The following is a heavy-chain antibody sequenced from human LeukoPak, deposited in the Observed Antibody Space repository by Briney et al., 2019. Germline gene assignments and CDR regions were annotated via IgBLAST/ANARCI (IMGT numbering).Heavy chain of an antibody. Sequence: PSETLSLTCTVSGGSISSSIYYWGWIRQPPGKGLEWIGSMSYSGSTYYNPSLKSRVTISVDTSKNQFSLKLSSVTAADTAVYYCASISAAKGRSPRNYYYYYMDVWGKGTTVTVSS. J-gene: IGHJ6*03. D-gene: IGHD5-18*01. V-gene: IGHV4-39*07. CDR2: MSYSGST. CDR1: GGSISSSIYY. CDR3: ASISAAKGRSPRNYYYYYMDV.